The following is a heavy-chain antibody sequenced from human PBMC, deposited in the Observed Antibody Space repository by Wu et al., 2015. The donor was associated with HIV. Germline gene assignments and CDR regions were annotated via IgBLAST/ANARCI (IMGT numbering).Heavy chain of an antibody. Sequence: QVQLVQSGPEVKKPGSSMKVSCEASGGTFESYAITWVRQAPGQGLEWMGGIIPVLGIANSAQKFQGRVTITADESTSTAYMELSSLRSEDTAIYYCARDSTRRVTEFGVIHDYSFYYYMDIWGNGTTVTVSS. D-gene: IGHD3-3*01. V-gene: IGHV1-69*04. CDR1: GGTFESYA. J-gene: IGHJ6*03. CDR3: ARDSTRRVTEFGVIHDYSFYYYMDI. CDR2: IIPVLGIA.